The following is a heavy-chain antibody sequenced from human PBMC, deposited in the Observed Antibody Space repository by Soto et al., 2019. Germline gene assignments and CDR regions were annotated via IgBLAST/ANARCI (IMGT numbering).Heavy chain of an antibody. J-gene: IGHJ4*02. Sequence: SETLSLTCTVSGGPISSGGYYWSWVRQYPGKGLEFIGYIFYTGSTYYNPSLWSRISISVDTSKNQFSLRLSSVTAADTAVYYCASTGYLDYWGQGTLVTVSS. CDR2: IFYTGST. D-gene: IGHD1-1*01. V-gene: IGHV4-31*03. CDR3: ASTGYLDY. CDR1: GGPISSGGYY.